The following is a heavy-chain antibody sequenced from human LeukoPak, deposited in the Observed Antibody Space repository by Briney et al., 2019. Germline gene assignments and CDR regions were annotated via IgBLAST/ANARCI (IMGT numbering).Heavy chain of an antibody. CDR1: DGSISSYY. CDR2: VSYSGTT. V-gene: IGHV4-59*01. Sequence: PSETLSLTCTVSDGSISSYYWSWIRLPPGKGLEYIGYVSYSGTTNYNPSLKSRPTISLDTSKNQISLRLSSVTAADTAVYYCARFRSAVAGTYNYYYLDVWGKGTTVTVSS. J-gene: IGHJ6*03. D-gene: IGHD6-19*01. CDR3: ARFRSAVAGTYNYYYLDV.